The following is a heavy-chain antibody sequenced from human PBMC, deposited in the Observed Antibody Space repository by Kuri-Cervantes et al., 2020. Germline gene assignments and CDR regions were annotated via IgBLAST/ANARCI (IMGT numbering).Heavy chain of an antibody. CDR3: ARDLGWVDWWLGPFPYYYGMDV. CDR1: GYTFTSYA. Sequence: ASVKVSCKASGYTFTSYAMHWVRQAPGQRLEWMGWSNAGNGNTKYSQEFQGRVTMTTDASTSTAYMELRSLRSDDTAVYYCARDLGWVDWWLGPFPYYYGMDVWGQGTTVTVSS. CDR2: SNAGNGNT. D-gene: IGHD6-19*01. V-gene: IGHV1-3*02. J-gene: IGHJ6*02.